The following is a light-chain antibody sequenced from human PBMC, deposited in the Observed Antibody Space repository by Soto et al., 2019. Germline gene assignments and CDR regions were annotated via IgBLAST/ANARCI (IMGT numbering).Light chain of an antibody. V-gene: IGLV2-14*01. CDR2: GDR. Sequence: QSVLTQPASVSGSPGQSITISCTGTSSDVGGYTYVSWYQQHPCKAPKLMIYGDRDRASGVSDRFSGSKSGNTASLTISGLQAEDEADYYCCSYASSSTRVFGGGTKLTVL. CDR1: SSDVGGYTY. CDR3: CSYASSSTRV. J-gene: IGLJ2*01.